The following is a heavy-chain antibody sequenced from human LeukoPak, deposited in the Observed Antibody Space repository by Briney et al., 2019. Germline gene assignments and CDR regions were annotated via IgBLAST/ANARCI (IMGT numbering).Heavy chain of an antibody. V-gene: IGHV4-34*01. D-gene: IGHD3-22*01. CDR2: INHRGNT. CDR1: GGSFSGYW. J-gene: IGHJ4*02. CDR3: ARGPPLNPGDFDSSGYYYFDY. Sequence: SETLSLTCAVYGGSFSGYWWSWVRLPPGKGLEWIGEINHRGNTNYNPSLKSRVTIAVDTSKIQFSLKLSSVTAADTAVYYCARGPPLNPGDFDSSGYYYFDYWGLGTLVTVSS.